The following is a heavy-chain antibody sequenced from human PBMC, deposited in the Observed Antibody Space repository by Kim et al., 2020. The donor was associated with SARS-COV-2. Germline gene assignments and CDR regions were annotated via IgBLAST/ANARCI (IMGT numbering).Heavy chain of an antibody. J-gene: IGHJ4*02. V-gene: IGHV4-4*09. CDR3: ARSLGRGFAY. CDR2: T. D-gene: IGHD3-10*01. Sequence: TNYTPHTQSLITVSVDTSNNQFSLKLSSVTAADTAIYYCARSLGRGFAYWGQGTLVTVSS.